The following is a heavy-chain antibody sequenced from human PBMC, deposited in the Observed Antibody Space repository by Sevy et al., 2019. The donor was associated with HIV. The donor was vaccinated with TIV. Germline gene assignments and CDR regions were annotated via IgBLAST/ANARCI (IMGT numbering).Heavy chain of an antibody. CDR1: GFTFSNAW. J-gene: IGHJ4*02. V-gene: IGHV3-15*01. CDR2: IKSKTYGGTT. CDR3: TTLQGGVVPGASDY. D-gene: IGHD3-10*01. Sequence: GGSLRLSCAASGFTFSNAWMSWVRQAPGKGLEWVGRIKSKTYGGTTDYAAPVKGRFTISRDDSKNTLYLQMNSLKTEDTAVYYCTTLQGGVVPGASDYWGQGTLVTVSS.